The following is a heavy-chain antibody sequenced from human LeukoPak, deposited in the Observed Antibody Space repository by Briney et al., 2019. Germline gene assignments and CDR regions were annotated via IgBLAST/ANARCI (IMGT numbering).Heavy chain of an antibody. CDR2: INPSGGST. CDR1: GYTFPSYY. V-gene: IGHV1-46*01. J-gene: IGHJ4*02. Sequence: GASVKVSCKASGYTFPSYYMQWVRQAPGQGLAWMGIINPSGGSTSYAQKYQGRVTMTRNTSTSTVYMDLSSLRSEDTAVYYCAREGRKDGGENDSSLDYWGQGTLVTVSS. D-gene: IGHD4-23*01. CDR3: AREGRKDGGENDSSLDY.